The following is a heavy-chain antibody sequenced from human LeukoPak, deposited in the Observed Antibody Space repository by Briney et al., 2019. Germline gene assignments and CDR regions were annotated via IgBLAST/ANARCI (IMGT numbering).Heavy chain of an antibody. Sequence: SETLSLTCAVYGGSFSGYYWSWVRQPPGKGLEWIGEINHSGSTNYNPSLKSRVTISVDTSKNQFSLKLSSVTAADTAVYYCARGRGALEWLLYRYYYGMDVWGQGTTVTVSS. V-gene: IGHV4-34*01. D-gene: IGHD3-3*01. CDR3: ARGRGALEWLLYRYYYGMDV. CDR1: GGSFSGYY. J-gene: IGHJ6*02. CDR2: INHSGST.